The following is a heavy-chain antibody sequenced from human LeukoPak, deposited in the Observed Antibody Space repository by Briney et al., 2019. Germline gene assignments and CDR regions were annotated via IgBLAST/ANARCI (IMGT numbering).Heavy chain of an antibody. CDR3: AKDGPERRSYYYYGMDV. Sequence: GGSLRLSCAASGFTFSSYGMHWVRQAPGKGLEWVAVISYDGSNKYYADPVKGRFTISRDNSKNTLYLQMNSLRAEDTAVYYCAKDGPERRSYYYYGMDVWGQGTTVTVSS. J-gene: IGHJ6*02. CDR1: GFTFSSYG. CDR2: ISYDGSNK. V-gene: IGHV3-30*18. D-gene: IGHD1-1*01.